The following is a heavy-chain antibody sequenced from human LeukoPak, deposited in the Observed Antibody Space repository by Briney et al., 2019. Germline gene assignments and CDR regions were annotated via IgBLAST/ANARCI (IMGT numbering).Heavy chain of an antibody. Sequence: GGSLRLSCVVSGFSLSRYWASWVRQAPGKGLEWVANIKTDGSEKHYVESVKGRFTIYRDNAEDSLYLQMNSLRAEDTAVYYCARDIFDYWGQGTLVTVSS. J-gene: IGHJ4*02. V-gene: IGHV3-7*05. CDR2: IKTDGSEK. CDR3: ARDIFDY. CDR1: GFSLSRYW.